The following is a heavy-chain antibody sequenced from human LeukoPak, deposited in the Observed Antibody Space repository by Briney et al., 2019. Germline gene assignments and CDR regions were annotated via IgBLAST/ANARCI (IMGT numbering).Heavy chain of an antibody. CDR1: GYSFTTSW. CDR3: ARLSTYCSSTSCYDQYWLDP. Sequence: GESLKISCKASGYSFTTSWIGWVRQMPGKGLEWMGIIYPGDSDTRYSPSFQGQVTISADKSISTAYLQWSSLKASDTAMYYCARLSTYCSSTSCYDQYWLDPWGQGTLVTVSS. CDR2: IYPGDSDT. D-gene: IGHD2-2*01. J-gene: IGHJ5*02. V-gene: IGHV5-51*01.